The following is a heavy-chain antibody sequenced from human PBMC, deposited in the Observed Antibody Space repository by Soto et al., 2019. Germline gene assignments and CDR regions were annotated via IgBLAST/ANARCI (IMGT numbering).Heavy chain of an antibody. CDR1: GFTFSDYY. D-gene: IGHD3-10*01. J-gene: IGHJ5*02. Sequence: PGGSLRLSCAASGFTFSDYYMSWIRQAPGKGLEWVSSISSSGSSTYYADSVKGRFTISRDNSKNTLYLQMNSLRAEDTAVYYCAKSGVRGVKVVRLRFDPWGQGTLVTVSS. CDR2: ISSSGSST. CDR3: AKSGVRGVKVVRLRFDP. V-gene: IGHV3-23*01.